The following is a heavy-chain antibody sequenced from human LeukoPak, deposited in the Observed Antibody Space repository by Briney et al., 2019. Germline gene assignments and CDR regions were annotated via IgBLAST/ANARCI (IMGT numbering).Heavy chain of an antibody. CDR2: ISSSGSTI. CDR1: GFTFSSYE. J-gene: IGHJ5*02. V-gene: IGHV3-48*03. Sequence: PGGSLRLSCAASGFTFSSYEMNWVRQAPGKGLEWVSYISSSGSTIYYADSVKGRFTISRDNAKNSLYLQMNSLRAEDTALYYCAKGSLNHRAPPRSWGQGTLVTVSS. CDR3: AKGSLNHRAPPRS. D-gene: IGHD1-14*01.